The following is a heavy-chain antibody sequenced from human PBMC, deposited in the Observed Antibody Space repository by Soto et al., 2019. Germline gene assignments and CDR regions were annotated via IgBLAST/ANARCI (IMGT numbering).Heavy chain of an antibody. D-gene: IGHD2-2*01. CDR1: GYTFTSYG. CDR3: ARGEGYCISTSCYYYYGMDV. V-gene: IGHV1-18*01. Sequence: ASVKVSCKASGYTFTSYGISWVRQAPGQGLEWMGWISAYNGNTNYAQKLQGRVTMTTDTSTSTAYMELRSLRSDDTAVYYCARGEGYCISTSCYYYYGMDVWGQGTTVTVSS. J-gene: IGHJ6*02. CDR2: ISAYNGNT.